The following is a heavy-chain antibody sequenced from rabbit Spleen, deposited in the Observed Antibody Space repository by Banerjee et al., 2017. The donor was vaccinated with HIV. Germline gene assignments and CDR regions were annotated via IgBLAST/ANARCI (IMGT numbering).Heavy chain of an antibody. CDR2: IDAGSSGST. V-gene: IGHV1S40*01. J-gene: IGHJ4*01. Sequence: QSLEESGGDLVKPGASLTLTCTASGFSFSGSYYMCWVRQAPGKGLQWIACIDAGSSGSTYYASWAKARFTISKTSSTTVTLQMTSLTAADTATYFCARQLFRDYFNLWGPGTRVTAS. CDR1: GFSFSGSYY. CDR3: ARQLFRDYFNL. D-gene: IGHD8-1*01.